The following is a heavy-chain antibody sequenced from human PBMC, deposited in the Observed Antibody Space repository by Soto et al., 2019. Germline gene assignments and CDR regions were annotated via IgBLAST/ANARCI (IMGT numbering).Heavy chain of an antibody. Sequence: PSETLSLTCAVYGGSFSGYYWSWIRQPPGKGLEWIGEINHSGSTNYNPSLKSRVTISVDTSKNQFSLKLSSVTAADTAVYYCARGFHYDFWSGYYTVQEFDPWGQGTLVTVSS. D-gene: IGHD3-3*01. V-gene: IGHV4-34*01. J-gene: IGHJ5*02. CDR2: INHSGST. CDR3: ARGFHYDFWSGYYTVQEFDP. CDR1: GGSFSGYY.